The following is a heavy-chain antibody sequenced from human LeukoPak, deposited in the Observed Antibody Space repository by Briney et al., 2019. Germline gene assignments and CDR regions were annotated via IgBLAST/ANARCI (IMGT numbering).Heavy chain of an antibody. V-gene: IGHV1-69*05. CDR2: IIPIFGTA. CDR3: ARGEGDGYNFIQNWFDP. Sequence: SVKVSCKASGGTFSSYAISWVRQAPGQGLEWMGGIIPIFGTANYAQKFQGRVTITTDESTSTAYMELISLRSEDTAVYYCARGEGDGYNFIQNWFDPWGQGTLVTVSS. CDR1: GGTFSSYA. J-gene: IGHJ5*02. D-gene: IGHD5-24*01.